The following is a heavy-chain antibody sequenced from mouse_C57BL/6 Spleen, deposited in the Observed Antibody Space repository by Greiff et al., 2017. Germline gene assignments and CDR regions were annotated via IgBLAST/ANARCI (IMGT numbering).Heavy chain of an antibody. CDR3: ARRTVEAMDY. V-gene: IGHV1-52*01. Sequence: QVQLQQPGAELVRPGSSVKLSCKASGYTFTSYWMHWVKQRPIQGLEWIGNIDPSDSETPYNQKFKDKATLTVDKSSSTAYMQLSSLTSEDSAVYYCARRTVEAMDYWGQGTSVTVSS. J-gene: IGHJ4*01. D-gene: IGHD1-1*01. CDR2: IDPSDSET. CDR1: GYTFTSYW.